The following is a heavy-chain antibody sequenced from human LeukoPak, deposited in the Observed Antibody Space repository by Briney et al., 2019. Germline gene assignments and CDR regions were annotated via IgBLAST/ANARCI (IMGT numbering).Heavy chain of an antibody. V-gene: IGHV4-39*07. CDR2: IYYSGST. Sequence: SETLSLTCTVSGGSISSSSYYWGWIRQPPGKGLEWIGSIYYSGSTYYNPSLKSRVTISVDTSKNQFSLKLSSVTAADTAVYYCARDRGPRGYSSSWSLGTWGQGTLVTVSS. CDR3: ARDRGPRGYSSSWSLGT. J-gene: IGHJ4*02. D-gene: IGHD6-13*01. CDR1: GGSISSSSYY.